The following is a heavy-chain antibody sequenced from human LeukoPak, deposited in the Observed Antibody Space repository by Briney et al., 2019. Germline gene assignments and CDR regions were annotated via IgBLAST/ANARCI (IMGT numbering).Heavy chain of an antibody. Sequence: GGSLRLSCTASGFSFDNYGMHWVRQAPGKGLEWVSGISWNSGSIGYADSVKGRFTTSRDNAKNSLYLQMNNLRTEDTALYYCAKGGGLYYYGMDAWGHGTTVTVSS. J-gene: IGHJ6*02. CDR2: ISWNSGSI. CDR1: GFSFDNYG. V-gene: IGHV3-9*01. CDR3: AKGGGLYYYGMDA.